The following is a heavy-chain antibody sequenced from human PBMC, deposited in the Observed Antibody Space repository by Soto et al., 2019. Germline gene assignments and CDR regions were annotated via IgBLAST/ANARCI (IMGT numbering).Heavy chain of an antibody. Sequence: QVQLVQSGAEVTKPGASVKVSCKASGYTFTTYGFTWVRQAPGQGLEWMGWISAYSGNTNYAQRLQGRVTMTTDTSTSTAYMELRSLISDDTAVYFCASAGGYTYGYSDYWGQGTLVTVSS. CDR1: GYTFTTYG. D-gene: IGHD5-18*01. CDR2: ISAYSGNT. V-gene: IGHV1-18*01. CDR3: ASAGGYTYGYSDY. J-gene: IGHJ4*02.